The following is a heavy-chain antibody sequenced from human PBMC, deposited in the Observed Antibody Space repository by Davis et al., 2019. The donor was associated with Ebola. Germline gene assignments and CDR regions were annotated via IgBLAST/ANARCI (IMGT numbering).Heavy chain of an antibody. J-gene: IGHJ5*02. CDR2: IYSGGTT. CDR1: GGSISGSSSSDYY. Sequence: MPSETLSLTCTVSGGSISGSSSSDYYRRWIRQPPGKGLEWIGRIYSGGTTDYSPSLKSRVTLSVDTSKNHLSLKVRSMTAADTAVYFCARGPPDSPLGYNWFDPWGQGTLVTVSS. V-gene: IGHV4-39*07. D-gene: IGHD7-27*01. CDR3: ARGPPDSPLGYNWFDP.